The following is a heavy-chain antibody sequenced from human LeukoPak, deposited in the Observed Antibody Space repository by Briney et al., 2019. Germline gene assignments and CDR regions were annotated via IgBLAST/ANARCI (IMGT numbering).Heavy chain of an antibody. D-gene: IGHD5-18*01. CDR3: ARGSYVDTVHYAFDI. CDR1: GFTFSSYG. CDR2: IWYDGSNK. V-gene: IGHV3-33*01. J-gene: IGHJ3*02. Sequence: GGSLRLSCAASGFTFSSYGMHWVRQAPGKGLEWVAVIWYDGSNKYYADSVKGRFTISRDNSKNTLYLQMNSLRAEDTAVYYCARGSYVDTVHYAFDIWGQGTMVTVSS.